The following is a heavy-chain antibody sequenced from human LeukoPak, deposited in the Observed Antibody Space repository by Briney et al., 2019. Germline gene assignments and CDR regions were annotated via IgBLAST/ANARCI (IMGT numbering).Heavy chain of an antibody. V-gene: IGHV4-4*07. CDR2: IHTSGST. CDR1: GGSISSYY. CDR3: ARDGWGSITGTVGRPEVPPFDY. J-gene: IGHJ4*02. D-gene: IGHD1-20*01. Sequence: SETLPLTCTVSGGSISSYYWSWIRQPAGKGLEWIGHIHTSGSTNYNPSLKSRVTMSVDTSKNQFSLKLNSVTAADTAVYYCARDGWGSITGTVGRPEVPPFDYWGQGTLVTVSS.